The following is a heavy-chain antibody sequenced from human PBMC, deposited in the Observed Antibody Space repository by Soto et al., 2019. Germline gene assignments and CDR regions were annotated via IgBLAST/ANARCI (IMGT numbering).Heavy chain of an antibody. CDR1: GFTFSSYA. CDR3: AKDLIYCSGGSCYDDYYYYYGMDV. J-gene: IGHJ6*02. CDR2: ISGSGGST. V-gene: IGHV3-23*01. Sequence: GGSLRLSCAASGFTFSSYAMSWVRQAPGKGLEWVSAISGSGGSTYYADSVKGRFTISRDNSKNTLYLQMNSLRAEDTAVYYCAKDLIYCSGGSCYDDYYYYYGMDVWGQGTTVTVSS. D-gene: IGHD2-15*01.